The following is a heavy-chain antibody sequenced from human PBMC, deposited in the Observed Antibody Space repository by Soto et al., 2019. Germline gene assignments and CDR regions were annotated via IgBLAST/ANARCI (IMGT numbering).Heavy chain of an antibody. CDR2: INPSGGST. J-gene: IGHJ6*02. V-gene: IGHV1-46*01. Sequence: ASVKVSCKASGYTFTSYYMHWVRQAPGQGLEWMGIINPSGGSTSYAQKFQGRVTMTRDTSTSTVYMELSSLRSEDTAVHYCARQPGYSSGWPPHYYYYGMDVWGQGTTVTVSS. D-gene: IGHD6-19*01. CDR3: ARQPGYSSGWPPHYYYYGMDV. CDR1: GYTFTSYY.